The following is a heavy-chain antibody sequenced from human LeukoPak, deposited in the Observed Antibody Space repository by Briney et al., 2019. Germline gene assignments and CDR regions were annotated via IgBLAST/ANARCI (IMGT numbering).Heavy chain of an antibody. V-gene: IGHV1-2*02. J-gene: IGHJ4*02. Sequence: ASVKVSCKTSGYTFSGYIIHWVRQAPGQGLEWLGWIHPKSGGTNYAQRFQGRVTMTRDTSISTAYMELTRLSSDDTAIYFCARDPVSRDGYSYSDYWGQGTLVTVSS. CDR2: IHPKSGGT. CDR1: GYTFSGYI. CDR3: ARDPVSRDGYSYSDY. D-gene: IGHD5-24*01.